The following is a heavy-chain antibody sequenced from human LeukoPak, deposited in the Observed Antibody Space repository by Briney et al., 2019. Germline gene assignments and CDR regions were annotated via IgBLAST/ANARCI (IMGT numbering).Heavy chain of an antibody. J-gene: IGHJ4*02. V-gene: IGHV3-7*01. CDR1: GFTFSTYW. CDR3: ARDAPGYGGYGD. CDR2: IKGDGSDK. Sequence: PGGSLRLSCAASGFTFSTYWMSWVRQAPGKGLEWVGNIKGDGSDKDYGDSVKGRFTISRDNAKNSLYLQINSLRAEDTAVYYCARDAPGYGGYGDWGQGILVTVSS. D-gene: IGHD5-12*01.